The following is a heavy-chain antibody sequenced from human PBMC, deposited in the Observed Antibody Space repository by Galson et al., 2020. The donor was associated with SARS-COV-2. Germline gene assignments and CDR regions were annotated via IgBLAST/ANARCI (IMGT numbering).Heavy chain of an antibody. CDR3: ARDPAPLYGDNYYYGMDV. CDR1: GGSISSYY. V-gene: IGHV4-59*01. D-gene: IGHD4-17*01. CDR2: IYYSGST. J-gene: IGHJ6*02. Sequence: ETSETLSLTCTVSGGSISSYYWSWIRHPPGKGLEWIGYIYYSGSTNYNPSLKSRVTISVDTSKNQFSLKLSSVTAADAAVYYCARDPAPLYGDNYYYGMDVWGRGTTVTVSS.